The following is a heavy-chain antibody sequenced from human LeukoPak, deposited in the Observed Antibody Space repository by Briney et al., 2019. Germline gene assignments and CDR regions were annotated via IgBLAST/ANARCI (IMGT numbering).Heavy chain of an antibody. CDR1: GFTFIKYW. J-gene: IGHJ4*02. Sequence: GGSLRLSCAASGFTFIKYWMLWVRQAPGKGLESVSRINTDGTVTTYADSVKGRFTLFIDNAGNTMFLQMNSVRDEDTAVYYCATKQWLAPPPDSWGQGTPVTVSS. D-gene: IGHD6-19*01. V-gene: IGHV3-74*01. CDR2: INTDGTVT. CDR3: ATKQWLAPPPDS.